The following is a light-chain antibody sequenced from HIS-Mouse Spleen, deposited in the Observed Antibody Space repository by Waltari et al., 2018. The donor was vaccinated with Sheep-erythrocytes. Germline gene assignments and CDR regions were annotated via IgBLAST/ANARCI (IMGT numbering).Light chain of an antibody. CDR1: KLGDKY. V-gene: IGLV3-1*01. CDR2: QDS. J-gene: IGLJ2*01. CDR3: QAWDSSTAV. Sequence: SYELTQPPSVSVSPGQTASITCSGDKLGDKYAYWYQQKPGQSPVLVIYQDSKRPSGIPGRCSGSNSGNTATLTISGTQAMDEADYYCQAWDSSTAVFGGGTKLTVL.